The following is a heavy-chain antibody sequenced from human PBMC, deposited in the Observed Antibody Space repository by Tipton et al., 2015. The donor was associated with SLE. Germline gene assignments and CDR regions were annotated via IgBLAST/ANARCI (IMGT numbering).Heavy chain of an antibody. Sequence: TLSLTCTASGVSFSSYYWSWIRQSPGKRLEWIGYVFYTGSTKYNPSLDSRVTISVDTSKNQFSLKLSSVTAADTAVYYCATLHSGYDYYYYGMDVWGQGTTVTVSS. CDR2: VFYTGST. CDR1: GVSFSSYY. J-gene: IGHJ6*02. CDR3: ATLHSGYDYYYYGMDV. V-gene: IGHV4-59*12. D-gene: IGHD5-12*01.